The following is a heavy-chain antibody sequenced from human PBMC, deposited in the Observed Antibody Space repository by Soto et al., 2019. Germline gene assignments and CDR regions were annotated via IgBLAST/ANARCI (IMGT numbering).Heavy chain of an antibody. CDR3: ARGPSDSAGSSFGRSIDV. V-gene: IGHV4-61*03. CDR1: GDSVTRGHSY. CDR2: IFFIGAT. Sequence: SETLSLTCIVSGDSVTRGHSYWSWIRQPPVKGLEGIGHIFFIGATTYSPSPKSRFTMSLDTSQSPFSRNLTYVTAPASATDFCARGPSDSAGSSFGRSIDVWGQGTPVTVSS. J-gene: IGHJ6*02. D-gene: IGHD3-16*01.